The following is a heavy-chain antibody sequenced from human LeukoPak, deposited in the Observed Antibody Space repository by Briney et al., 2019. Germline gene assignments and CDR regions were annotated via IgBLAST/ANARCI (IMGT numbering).Heavy chain of an antibody. CDR3: AKDSPFGGN. D-gene: IGHD1-26*01. J-gene: IGHJ4*02. CDR1: GFTFSSYS. CDR2: IKQDGSQR. V-gene: IGHV3-7*01. Sequence: GGSLRLSCAASGFTFSSYSMNWVRQAPGKGPEWVANIKQDGSQRNYVDSVKGRFTISRDNAKNSLYLQMNSLRAEDTAVYYCAKDSPFGGNWGQGTLVTVSS.